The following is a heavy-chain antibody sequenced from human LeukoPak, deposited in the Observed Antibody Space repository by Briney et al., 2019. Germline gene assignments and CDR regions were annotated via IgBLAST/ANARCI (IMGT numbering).Heavy chain of an antibody. CDR2: ISSSSSYI. CDR3: ARAPPVDYYDSSHDY. V-gene: IGHV3-21*01. D-gene: IGHD3-22*01. J-gene: IGHJ4*02. CDR1: GFTFSSYS. Sequence: GGSLRLSCAASGFTFSSYSMNWVRQAPGKGLEWVSSISSSSSYIYYADSVKGRFTISRDNAKNSLYLQMNSLRAEDTAVYYCARAPPVDYYDSSHDYWGQGTLVTVSS.